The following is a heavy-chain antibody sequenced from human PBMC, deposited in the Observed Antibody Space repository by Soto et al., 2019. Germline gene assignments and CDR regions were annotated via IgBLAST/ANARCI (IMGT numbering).Heavy chain of an antibody. D-gene: IGHD3-3*01. Sequence: QVQLVESGGGLVKPGGSLRLSCAASGFTFSDYYMSWIRQAPGKGLEWVSYISSSGSTIYYADSVKGRFTISRDNAKNSLYLQMSSLRAEDTAVYYCARDQSLHDFWSGYFPSRSAFDIWGQGTMVTVSS. V-gene: IGHV3-11*01. CDR2: ISSSGSTI. CDR3: ARDQSLHDFWSGYFPSRSAFDI. CDR1: GFTFSDYY. J-gene: IGHJ3*02.